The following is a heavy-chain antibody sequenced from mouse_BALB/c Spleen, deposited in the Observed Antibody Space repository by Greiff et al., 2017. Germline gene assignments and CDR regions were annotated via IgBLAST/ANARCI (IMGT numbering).Heavy chain of an antibody. V-gene: IGHV14-3*02. CDR2: IDPANGNT. D-gene: IGHD2-3*01. CDR3: ARCDGYYVNYYAMDY. J-gene: IGHJ4*01. Sequence: VQLQQSGAELVKPGASVKLSCTASGFNIKDTYMHWVKQRPEQGLEWIGRIDPANGNTKYDPKFQGKATITADTSSNTAYLQLSSLTSEDTAVYYCARCDGYYVNYYAMDYWGQGTSVTVSS. CDR1: GFNIKDTY.